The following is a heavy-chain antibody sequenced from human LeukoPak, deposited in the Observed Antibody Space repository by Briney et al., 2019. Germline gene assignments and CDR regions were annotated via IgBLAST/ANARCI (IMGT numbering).Heavy chain of an antibody. CDR3: ARMTMMTSLTN. Sequence: GRSLRLSCAASGFTFSSYGMHWVRQAPGKGLEWVAVISYDGSNKYYADSVKGRFTISRDNSKNTLYLQMNSLRAEDTAVYYCARMTMMTSLTNWGQGTLVTVSS. J-gene: IGHJ4*02. CDR1: GFTFSSYG. D-gene: IGHD4-11*01. CDR2: ISYDGSNK. V-gene: IGHV3-30*03.